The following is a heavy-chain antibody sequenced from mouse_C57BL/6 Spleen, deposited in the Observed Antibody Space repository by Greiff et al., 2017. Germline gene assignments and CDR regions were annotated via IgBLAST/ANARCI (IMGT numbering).Heavy chain of an antibody. CDR1: GYNFTSYW. CDR3: AREGGTSWFAD. V-gene: IGHV1-64*01. J-gene: IGHJ3*01. Sequence: QVQLQQPGAELVKPGASVKLSCKASGYNFTSYWMHWVKQRPGQGLEWIGMIYPNSGSTNYNEKFKSKATLTVDKSSSTAFMPLSSLTSEDSAVYYCAREGGTSWFADWGQGTLVTVSA. CDR2: IYPNSGST. D-gene: IGHD2-14*01.